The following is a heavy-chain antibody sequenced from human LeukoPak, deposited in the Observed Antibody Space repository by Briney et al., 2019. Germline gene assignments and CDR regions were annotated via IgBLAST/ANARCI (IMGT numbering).Heavy chain of an antibody. D-gene: IGHD1-1*01. CDR2: ITSSSSYT. Sequence: GGSLRLSCAAPGVTFSNYNMNWVRQAPGKGLEWISSITSSSSYTFYADSVKGRFTISRDNAKNSLYLQMNSLRVEDTAIYYCARDPYNGAYSEGYYYYYMDVWGKGTTVTVSS. CDR1: GVTFSNYN. CDR3: ARDPYNGAYSEGYYYYYMDV. J-gene: IGHJ6*03. V-gene: IGHV3-21*01.